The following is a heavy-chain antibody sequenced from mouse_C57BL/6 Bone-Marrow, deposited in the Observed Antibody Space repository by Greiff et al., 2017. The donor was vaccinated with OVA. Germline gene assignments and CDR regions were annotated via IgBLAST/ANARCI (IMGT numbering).Heavy chain of an antibody. V-gene: IGHV1-9*01. CDR1: GYTFTGSW. CDR3: ASRAEAWFAY. CDR2: ILPGSGST. J-gene: IGHJ3*01. D-gene: IGHD3-3*01. Sequence: VKVVESGAELMKPGASVQLSCKATGYTFTGSWIEWVKQRPGHGLEWIGEILPGSGSTNYNEKFKGKATFTADTSSNTAYMQLSSLTTEDAAIYYCASRAEAWFAYWGQGTLVTVSA.